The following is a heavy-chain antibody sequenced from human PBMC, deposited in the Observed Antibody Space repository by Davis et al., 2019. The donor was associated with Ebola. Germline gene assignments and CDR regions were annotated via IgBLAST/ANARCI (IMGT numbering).Heavy chain of an antibody. D-gene: IGHD6-19*01. CDR2: IYPGDSDT. V-gene: IGHV5-51*01. CDR3: ARLHGGYSSGSQNWFDP. CDR1: GYNFTSYW. J-gene: IGHJ5*02. Sequence: PGGSLRLSCKGSGYNFTSYWIGWVRQMPGKGLEWMGIIYPGDSDTRYSPSFQGQVTISADKSISTAYLQWSSLKASDTAMYYCARLHGGYSSGSQNWFDPWGQGTLVTVSS.